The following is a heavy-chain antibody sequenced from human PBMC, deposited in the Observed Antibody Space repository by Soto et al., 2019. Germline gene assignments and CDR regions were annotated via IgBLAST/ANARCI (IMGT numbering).Heavy chain of an antibody. CDR2: VYYLGST. D-gene: IGHD3-10*01. Sequence: ETLSLTCTVSGGSVSEYFWSWIRQSPGKGLEWIGYVYYLGSTDYNPSLKSRVTISVDTSKRQFSLKLSSVTVADTAVYYCARDGYDGSGSPYPAYWGPGAQVTVSS. CDR1: GGSVSEYF. J-gene: IGHJ4*02. V-gene: IGHV4-59*02. CDR3: ARDGYDGSGSPYPAY.